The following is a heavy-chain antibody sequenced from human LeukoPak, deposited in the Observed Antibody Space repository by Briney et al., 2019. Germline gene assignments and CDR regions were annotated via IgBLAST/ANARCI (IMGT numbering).Heavy chain of an antibody. CDR1: GGSISSGSYY. Sequence: SQTLSLTCTVSGGSISSGSYYWGWIRQPPGKGLEWIGSIYYSGSTYYNPSIKSRVTISVDTSKNQFSLKLSSVTAADTAVYYCSGRGITIFGVVYSEFWFDPWGQGTLVTVSS. V-gene: IGHV4-39*01. D-gene: IGHD3-3*01. CDR2: IYYSGST. J-gene: IGHJ5*02. CDR3: SGRGITIFGVVYSEFWFDP.